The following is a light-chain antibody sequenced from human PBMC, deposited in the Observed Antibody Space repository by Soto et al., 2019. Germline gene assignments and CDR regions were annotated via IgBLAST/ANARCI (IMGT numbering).Light chain of an antibody. CDR3: AAWDDSLNGVV. Sequence: QSVLTQPPSASGTPGQRVTISCSGSSSNIGSNTVNWYQQLPGTAPKLLIYSNNKRPSGVPDRFSGSKSGTSASLANSGLQSEDEADYYCAAWDDSLNGVVFGGGTKLTVL. CDR1: SSNIGSNT. V-gene: IGLV1-44*01. J-gene: IGLJ2*01. CDR2: SNN.